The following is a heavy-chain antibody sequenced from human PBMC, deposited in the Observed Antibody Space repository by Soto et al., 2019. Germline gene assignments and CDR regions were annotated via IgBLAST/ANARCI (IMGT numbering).Heavy chain of an antibody. Sequence: QVQLVQSGAEVRKPGASVKVSCKASGYTFTSYDINWVRQATGQGLEWMGWMNPNSGNPDVAGRFQDRVTMTRDTSISTAYMELSSLRSEDKGVYCCARYKDYYHGMDVWGQGTTVTVSS. CDR3: ARYKDYYHGMDV. J-gene: IGHJ6*02. D-gene: IGHD1-20*01. CDR1: GYTFTSYD. CDR2: MNPNSGNP. V-gene: IGHV1-8*01.